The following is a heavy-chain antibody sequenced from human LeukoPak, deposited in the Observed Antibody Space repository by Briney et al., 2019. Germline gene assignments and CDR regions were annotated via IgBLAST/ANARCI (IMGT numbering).Heavy chain of an antibody. CDR3: AREPSNVVAFDI. V-gene: IGHV3-48*03. D-gene: IGHD2-15*01. CDR1: GFTFSSYE. CDR2: ISSSGSTI. Sequence: GGSLRLSCAASGFTFSSYEMNWVRQAPGKGLEWVSYISSSGSTIYYADSVKGRFTISRDNAKNSLYLQMNSLRAEDTAVYYCAREPSNVVAFDIWGQGTMVTVSS. J-gene: IGHJ3*02.